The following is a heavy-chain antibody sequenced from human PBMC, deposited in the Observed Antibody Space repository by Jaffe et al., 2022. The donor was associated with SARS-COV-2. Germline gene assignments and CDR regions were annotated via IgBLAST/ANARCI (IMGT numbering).Heavy chain of an antibody. J-gene: IGHJ6*02. D-gene: IGHD2-2*01. V-gene: IGHV1-2*06. CDR1: GYTFTGYY. CDR3: ARDLGVVVPAAMFYYYGMDV. CDR2: INPNSGGT. Sequence: QVQLVQSGAEVKKPGASVKVSCKASGYTFTGYYMHWVRQAPGQGLEWMGRINPNSGGTNYAQKFQGRVTMTRDTSISTAYMELSRLRSDDTAVYYCARDLGVVVPAAMFYYYGMDVWGQGTTVTVSS.